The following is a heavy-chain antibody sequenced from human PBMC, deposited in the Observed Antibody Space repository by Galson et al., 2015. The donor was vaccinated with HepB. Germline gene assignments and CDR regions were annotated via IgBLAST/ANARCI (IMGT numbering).Heavy chain of an antibody. J-gene: IGHJ4*02. CDR3: AKGVGMPLWFGEFDY. CDR2: ISGSGGTT. CDR1: GFTFSSYA. D-gene: IGHD3-10*01. Sequence: SLRLSCAASGFTFSSYAMSWVRQAPGKGLEWVSAISGSGGTTYYADSVKGRFTISRDNSKNTLYLQINSLRAEDTAVYYCAKGVGMPLWFGEFDYWGQGTLVTVSS. V-gene: IGHV3-23*01.